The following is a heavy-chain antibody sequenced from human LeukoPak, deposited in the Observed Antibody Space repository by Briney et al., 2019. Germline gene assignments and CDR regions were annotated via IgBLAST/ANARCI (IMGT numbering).Heavy chain of an antibody. CDR3: ARVGPQYNWNGGGRWFDP. V-gene: IGHV4-39*07. D-gene: IGHD1-20*01. CDR2: IYYSGST. CDR1: GGSISSSSYY. J-gene: IGHJ5*02. Sequence: SETLPLTCTVSGGSISSSSYYWGWIRQPPGQGLEWIGSIYYSGSTNYNPSLKSRVTISVDTSKNHFSLKLSSVTAADTAVYYCARVGPQYNWNGGGRWFDPWGQGTLVTVSS.